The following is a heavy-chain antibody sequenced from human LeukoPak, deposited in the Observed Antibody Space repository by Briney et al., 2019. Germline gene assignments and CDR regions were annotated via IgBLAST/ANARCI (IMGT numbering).Heavy chain of an antibody. V-gene: IGHV1-69*01. D-gene: IGHD3-16*01. J-gene: IGHJ4*02. Sequence: SVKVSCKASGGTFSNHAVSGVRQAPGQGLEWMGGIIPIFGTANYAQKFQGRVTITADESTSTAYMELSRLRSDDTAVYYCARVRYRLAETYIDYWGQGTLVTVSS. CDR2: IIPIFGTA. CDR1: GGTFSNHA. CDR3: ARVRYRLAETYIDY.